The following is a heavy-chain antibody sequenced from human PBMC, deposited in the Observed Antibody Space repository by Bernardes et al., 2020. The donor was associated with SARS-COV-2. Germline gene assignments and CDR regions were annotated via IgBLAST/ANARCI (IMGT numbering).Heavy chain of an antibody. CDR3: ATSSYGDYYFDY. J-gene: IGHJ4*02. D-gene: IGHD4-17*01. CDR1: GYSISSGYY. CDR2: IYHSGST. V-gene: IGHV4-38-2*01. Sequence: LSLTCAVSGYSISSGYYWGWIRQPPGKGLEWIGSIYHSGSTYYNPSLKSRVTISVDTSKNQFSLKLSSVTAADTAVYYCATSSYGDYYFDYWGQGTLVTVSS.